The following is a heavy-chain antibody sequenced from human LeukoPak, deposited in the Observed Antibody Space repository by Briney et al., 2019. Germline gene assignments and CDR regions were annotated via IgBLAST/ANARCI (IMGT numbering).Heavy chain of an antibody. D-gene: IGHD6-13*01. V-gene: IGHV3-23*01. CDR2: ISGSGGST. Sequence: PGGSLRLSCAASGFTFSGYAMSWVRQAPGKGLEWVSAISGSGGSTYYADSVKGRFTISRDNSKNTLYLQMNSLRAEDTAVYYCAKDRVAAAGTFTRGYWGQGTLVTVSS. J-gene: IGHJ4*02. CDR1: GFTFSGYA. CDR3: AKDRVAAAGTFTRGY.